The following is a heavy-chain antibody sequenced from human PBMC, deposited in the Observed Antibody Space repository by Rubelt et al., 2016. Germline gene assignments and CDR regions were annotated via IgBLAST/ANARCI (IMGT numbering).Heavy chain of an antibody. J-gene: IGHJ4*02. V-gene: IGHV3-21*01. Sequence: SMKGRFTISRDNAKNSLYLQMNSLRAEDTAVYYCARSLGGSDYWGQGTLVTVSP. CDR3: ARSLGGSDY. D-gene: IGHD1-26*01.